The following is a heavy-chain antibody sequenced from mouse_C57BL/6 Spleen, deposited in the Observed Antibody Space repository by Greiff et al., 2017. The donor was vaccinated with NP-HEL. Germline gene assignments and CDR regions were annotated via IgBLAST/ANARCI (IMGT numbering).Heavy chain of an antibody. CDR3: AREAIDSSGYGFAY. J-gene: IGHJ3*01. CDR1: GYTFTSYT. CDR2: INPSSGYT. V-gene: IGHV1-4*01. D-gene: IGHD3-2*02. Sequence: QVQLQQSGAELARPGASVKMSCKASGYTFTSYTMHWVKQRPGPGLEWIGYINPSSGYTKYNQKFKDKATLTADKSSSTAYMQLSSLTSEDSAVYYCAREAIDSSGYGFAYWGQGTLVTVSA.